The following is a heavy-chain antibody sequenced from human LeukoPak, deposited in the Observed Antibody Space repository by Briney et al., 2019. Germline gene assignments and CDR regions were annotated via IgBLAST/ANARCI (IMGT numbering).Heavy chain of an antibody. CDR1: GGTFSSYA. Sequence: SVKVSCKASGGTFSSYAISWVRQAPGQGLEWMGGIIPIFGTANYAQKFQGRVTITADESTSTAYMELSSLRSEDAAVYYCASRYYDSSRYYQYYFDYWGQGTLVTVSS. D-gene: IGHD3-22*01. V-gene: IGHV1-69*13. J-gene: IGHJ4*02. CDR2: IIPIFGTA. CDR3: ASRYYDSSRYYQYYFDY.